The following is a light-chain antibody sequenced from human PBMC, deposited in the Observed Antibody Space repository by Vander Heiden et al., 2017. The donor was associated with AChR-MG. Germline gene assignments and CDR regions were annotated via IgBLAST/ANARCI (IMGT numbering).Light chain of an antibody. Sequence: SVLTQPPSASGTPGQRVTISCSGSNSNIGSNSVNWYQQLPGTAPKLLIYSSNQRPSGVPDRFSGSKSGTSASLAISGLQSDDEADYYCAAWDDKLNGPVFGGGTKLTVL. J-gene: IGLJ2*01. V-gene: IGLV1-44*01. CDR1: NSNIGSNS. CDR3: AAWDDKLNGPV. CDR2: SSN.